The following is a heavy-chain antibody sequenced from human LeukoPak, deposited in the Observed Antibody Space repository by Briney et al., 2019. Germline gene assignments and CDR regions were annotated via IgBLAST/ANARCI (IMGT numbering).Heavy chain of an antibody. D-gene: IGHD1-26*01. Sequence: PSETLSLTCGASGGSITSTNWWSWVRQPPGQGLEWIWEISLTGRTNYNPSLIGRVIMSLDESRNQLSLTLTSVTAADTAMYYCTRESGPYCPFSYWGQGTLVVVPS. V-gene: IGHV4-4*02. CDR3: TRESGPYCPFSY. CDR2: ISLTGRT. J-gene: IGHJ4*02. CDR1: GGSITSTNW.